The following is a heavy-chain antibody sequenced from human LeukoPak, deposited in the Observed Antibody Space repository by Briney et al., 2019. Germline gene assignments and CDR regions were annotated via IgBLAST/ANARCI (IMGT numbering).Heavy chain of an antibody. J-gene: IGHJ6*04. V-gene: IGHV3-48*03. CDR1: GFSFSSYE. CDR2: ISASGTLT. D-gene: IGHD6-25*01. Sequence: GGSLRLSCAASGFSFSSYEMNWVRQAPGKGLEWISYISASGTLTHYADSVEGRFTISRDNAKNSLYLQMDSLRGEDTAVYYCARDGTPIYSSGWVYMDVWGKGTTVTISS. CDR3: ARDGTPIYSSGWVYMDV.